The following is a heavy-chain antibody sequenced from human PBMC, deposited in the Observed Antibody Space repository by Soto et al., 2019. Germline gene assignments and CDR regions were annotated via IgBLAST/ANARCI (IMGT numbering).Heavy chain of an antibody. V-gene: IGHV3-23*01. CDR3: AKDLVRGITMVRGVIFWAFDI. CDR2: ISGSGGST. CDR1: GFTFSSYA. J-gene: IGHJ3*02. D-gene: IGHD3-10*01. Sequence: GESLKISCAASGFTFSSYAMSWVRQAPGKGLEWVSAISGSGGSTYYADSVKGRFTISRDNSKNTLYLQMNSLRAEDTAVYYCAKDLVRGITMVRGVIFWAFDIWGQGTMVTVSS.